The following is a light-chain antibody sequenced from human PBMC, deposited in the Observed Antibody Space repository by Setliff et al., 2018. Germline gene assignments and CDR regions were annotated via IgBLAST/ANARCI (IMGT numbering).Light chain of an antibody. J-gene: IGLJ1*01. V-gene: IGLV1-44*01. Sequence: QSVLAQPPSASGTPGQRVTISCSGSSSNIGSNTVNWYQQHPGTAPKLLIYRNNQRPSGVPDRFSGSKSGTSASLAISGLQSEDEADYYCAAWDDSLNGEVFGTGTRSPS. CDR1: SSNIGSNT. CDR2: RNN. CDR3: AAWDDSLNGEV.